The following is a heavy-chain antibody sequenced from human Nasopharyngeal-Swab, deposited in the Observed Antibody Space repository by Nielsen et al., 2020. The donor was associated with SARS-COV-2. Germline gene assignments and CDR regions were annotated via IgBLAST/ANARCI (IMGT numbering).Heavy chain of an antibody. D-gene: IGHD1-26*01. Sequence: GGSLRLSCAASGFTFSSHGMPWVPPPPGKGLEWVPVISYDGSNKYYADPVKGRFTISRDNSKNTLYLQMNSLRAEDTAVYYCAKPRGGSYYDDFDYGRQGTLVTVSS. CDR3: AKPRGGSYYDDFDY. CDR1: GFTFSSHG. J-gene: IGHJ4*02. CDR2: ISYDGSNK. V-gene: IGHV3-30*18.